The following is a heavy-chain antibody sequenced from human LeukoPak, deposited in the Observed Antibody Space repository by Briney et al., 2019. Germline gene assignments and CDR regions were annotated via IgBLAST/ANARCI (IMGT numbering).Heavy chain of an antibody. CDR2: MSSDGDKK. V-gene: IGHV3-30-3*01. J-gene: IGHJ4*02. Sequence: PGGSLRVSCAASGFTFKSFAMHWVRQTPGTGLEWVAVMSSDGDKKIYAGAVRGRFTISRDNSKNTLFLQMSSLRGDDTGVYFCARDRSYFQDARGPIYYFDFWGRGTLVTVSS. CDR1: GFTFKSFA. CDR3: ARDRSYFQDARGPIYYFDF. D-gene: IGHD2-15*01.